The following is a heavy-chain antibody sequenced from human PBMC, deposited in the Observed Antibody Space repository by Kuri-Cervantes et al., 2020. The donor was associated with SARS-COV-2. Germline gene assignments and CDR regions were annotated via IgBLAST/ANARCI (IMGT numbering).Heavy chain of an antibody. Sequence: GSLRLSCTVSGGSISSSDYYWGWIRQPPGKGLEWIGSIYYSGSTYYNPSLKSRVTISVDTSKNQFSLKLSSVTAADTAVYYCARSWEDYYGSGSYPTFDYWGQGTLVTVSS. CDR1: GGSISSSDYY. J-gene: IGHJ4*02. CDR3: ARSWEDYYGSGSYPTFDY. D-gene: IGHD3-10*01. V-gene: IGHV4-39*01. CDR2: IYYSGST.